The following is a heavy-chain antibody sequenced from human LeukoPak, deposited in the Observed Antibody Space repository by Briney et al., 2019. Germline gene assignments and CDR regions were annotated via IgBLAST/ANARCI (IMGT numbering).Heavy chain of an antibody. V-gene: IGHV4-59*01. CDR2: IYYSGST. CDR3: ARLYYDSSGHY. CDR1: GGSISSYY. D-gene: IGHD3-22*01. J-gene: IGHJ4*02. Sequence: PSETLSLTCTVSGGSISSYYWSWIRQPPGKGLEWIGYIYYSGSTNYNPSLKSRVTISVDTSKNQFSLKLGSVTAADTAVYYCARLYYDSSGHYWGQGTLVTVSS.